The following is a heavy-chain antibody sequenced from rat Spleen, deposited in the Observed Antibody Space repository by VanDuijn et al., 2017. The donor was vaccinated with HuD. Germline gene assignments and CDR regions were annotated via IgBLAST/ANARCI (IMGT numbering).Heavy chain of an antibody. CDR1: GFIFSDHY. D-gene: IGHD4-5*01. Sequence: EVQLVESGGGLVQPGRSLKLSCEASGFIFSDHYVAWVRQVPTKGLEWVATINYDGRSTFYRDSVRARFTLSRDNAKSILYLQVDSLKAEDTATYYCARHGRGKTTYYYVMDVWGQGTSVTVSS. CDR3: ARHGRGKTTYYYVMDV. J-gene: IGHJ4*01. CDR2: INYDGRST. V-gene: IGHV5-29*01.